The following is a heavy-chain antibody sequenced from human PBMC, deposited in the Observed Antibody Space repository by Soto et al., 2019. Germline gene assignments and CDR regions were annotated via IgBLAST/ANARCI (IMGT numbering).Heavy chain of an antibody. CDR3: ARLGRWQLPLVDY. D-gene: IGHD2-15*01. Sequence: SETLSLTCTVSGGSISSYYWSWIRQPPGKGLEWIGYIYYSGSTNYNPSLKSRVTISVDTSKNQFSLKLSSVTAADTAVYYCARLGRWQLPLVDYWGQGTLVTVSS. CDR1: GGSISSYY. V-gene: IGHV4-59*08. CDR2: IYYSGST. J-gene: IGHJ4*02.